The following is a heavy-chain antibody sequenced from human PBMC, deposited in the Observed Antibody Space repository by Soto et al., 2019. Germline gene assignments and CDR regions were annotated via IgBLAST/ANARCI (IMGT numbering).Heavy chain of an antibody. J-gene: IGHJ4*02. CDR2: IYYSGRT. CDR1: GGSISSGGYY. Sequence: QVQLQESGPGLVKPSQTLSLTCTVSGGSISSGGYYWSWIRQHPGKGLEWIGYIYYSGRTYYKPSLKSRVTISVDTSKNQFSLKLSSVTAADTAVYCCARGGRDSSGYYYLDYWGQGTLVTVSS. D-gene: IGHD3-22*01. V-gene: IGHV4-31*03. CDR3: ARGGRDSSGYYYLDY.